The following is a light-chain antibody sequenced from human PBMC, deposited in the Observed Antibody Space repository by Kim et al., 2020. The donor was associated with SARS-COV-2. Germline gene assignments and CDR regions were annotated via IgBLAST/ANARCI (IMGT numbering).Light chain of an antibody. J-gene: IGKJ2*01. Sequence: ETVMMQSPATLSVSPGEIATLSCRASQTVINNFLAWYQQRPGQAPRLLIYGASTRASGIPARFSGSGSGTEFTLTISSLQSEDFALYYCQQYHKWPPTFGQGTKLEIK. CDR1: QTVINNF. V-gene: IGKV3-15*01. CDR2: GAS. CDR3: QQYHKWPPT.